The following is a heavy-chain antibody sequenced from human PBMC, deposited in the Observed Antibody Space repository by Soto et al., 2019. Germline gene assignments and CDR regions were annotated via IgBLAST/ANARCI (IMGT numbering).Heavy chain of an antibody. V-gene: IGHV4-31*03. Sequence: SETLSLTCTVSGGSIRSGGYYWSWVRQNPRRGLEWIGNIYYSGNTYYNPSLKSRPTISVDTSKNQFSLNLSSVTAADTAVYYCARDRLMATAGTARHYFGLDVWGQGTTVTVSS. CDR1: GGSIRSGGYY. CDR3: ARDRLMATAGTARHYFGLDV. J-gene: IGHJ6*02. D-gene: IGHD5-18*01. CDR2: IYYSGNT.